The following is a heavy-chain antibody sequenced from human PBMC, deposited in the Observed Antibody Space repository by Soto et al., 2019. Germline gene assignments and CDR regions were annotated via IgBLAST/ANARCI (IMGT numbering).Heavy chain of an antibody. Sequence: TLSLTCTVSGGSMRNVYWSWIRQPPGKRLEWIGFIFHSGNAKYNPSLKSRVTISIDTSKNQISLKLTSATAADTAVYYCARGVGSSPPRYWGRGTLVTVSS. J-gene: IGHJ4*02. CDR3: ARGVGSSPPRY. V-gene: IGHV4-59*01. CDR1: GGSMRNVY. D-gene: IGHD1-26*01. CDR2: IFHSGNA.